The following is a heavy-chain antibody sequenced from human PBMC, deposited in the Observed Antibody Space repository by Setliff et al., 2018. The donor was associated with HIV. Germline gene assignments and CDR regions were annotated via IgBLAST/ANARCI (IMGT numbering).Heavy chain of an antibody. Sequence: PGGSLRLSCAASGFVLSDFWMSWARQAPGKGLEWVANINDDGNKKWYVGSARGRFTISRDNAKNSLFLQMNSLRADDTAVYYCAALSVRTNPVYGVISTRFDPWGQGSLVTVSS. J-gene: IGHJ5*02. CDR1: GFVLSDFW. V-gene: IGHV3-7*03. CDR2: INDDGNKK. CDR3: AALSVRTNPVYGVISTRFDP. D-gene: IGHD2-8*01.